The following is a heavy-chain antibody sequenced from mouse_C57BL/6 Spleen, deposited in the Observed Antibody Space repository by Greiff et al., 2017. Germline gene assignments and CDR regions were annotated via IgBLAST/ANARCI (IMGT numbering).Heavy chain of an antibody. D-gene: IGHD1-1*01. CDR1: GYSITSGYY. Sequence: DVKLQESGPGLVKPSQSLSLTCSVTGYSITSGYYWNWIRQFPGNKLEWMGYISYDGSNNYNPSLKNRISITRDTSKNQFFLKLNSVTTEDTATYYCARDHDYGSSYPDWYFDVWGTGTTVTVSS. CDR2: ISYDGSN. CDR3: ARDHDYGSSYPDWYFDV. J-gene: IGHJ1*03. V-gene: IGHV3-6*01.